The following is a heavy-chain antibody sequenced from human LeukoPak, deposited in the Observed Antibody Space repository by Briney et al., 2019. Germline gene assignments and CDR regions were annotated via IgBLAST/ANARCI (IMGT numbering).Heavy chain of an antibody. CDR2: IIPIFGTA. CDR1: GGTFSSYA. D-gene: IGHD3-16*01. Sequence: ASVKVSCKASGGTFSSYAISWVRQAPGQGLEWMGGIIPIFGTADYAQKFQGRVTITADKSTRTAYMELSSLRSEDTAVYYCARDNDSRDPPHFDYWGQGTLVTVSS. CDR3: ARDNDSRDPPHFDY. J-gene: IGHJ4*02. V-gene: IGHV1-69*06.